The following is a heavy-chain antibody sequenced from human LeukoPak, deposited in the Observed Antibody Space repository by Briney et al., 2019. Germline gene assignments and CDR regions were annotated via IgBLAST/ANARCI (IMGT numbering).Heavy chain of an antibody. V-gene: IGHV3-23*01. CDR1: GFSFSNYA. CDR3: ATLSGSGTTD. Sequence: GGSLRLSCAASGFSFSNYAMTWVRQAPGKSLEWVSSIDNSGYNTFYADSVKGRFTISRDSSKNTLYLRTNGLKDEDTAVYYCATLSGSGTTDWGQGTLVTVSS. J-gene: IGHJ4*02. CDR2: IDNSGYNT. D-gene: IGHD1-7*01.